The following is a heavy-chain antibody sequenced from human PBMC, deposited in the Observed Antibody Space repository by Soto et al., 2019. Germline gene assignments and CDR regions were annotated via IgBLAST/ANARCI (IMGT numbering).Heavy chain of an antibody. V-gene: IGHV1-69*13. CDR2: IIPIFGTA. CDR1: GGTFSSYA. Sequence: SVKVSCKASGGTFSSYAISWVRQAPGQGLEWMGGIIPIFGTANYAQKFQGRVTITADESTSAAYMELSSLRSEDTAVYYCARGQNIVVVQGGVYYYGMDVWGQGTTVTVSS. D-gene: IGHD2-2*01. CDR3: ARGQNIVVVQGGVYYYGMDV. J-gene: IGHJ6*02.